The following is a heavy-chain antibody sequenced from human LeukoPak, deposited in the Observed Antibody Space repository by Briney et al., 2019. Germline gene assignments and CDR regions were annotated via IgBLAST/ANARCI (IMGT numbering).Heavy chain of an antibody. Sequence: GGSLRLSCAASGSTFSSYSMNWVRQAPGKGLEWVSYISSSSSTIYYADSVKGRFTISRDNAMNSLYLQMNSLRAEDTAVYYCATQGEHSYDSNRSGYFQHWGQGTLVTVSS. CDR3: ATQGEHSYDSNRSGYFQH. J-gene: IGHJ1*01. D-gene: IGHD3-22*01. CDR1: GSTFSSYS. CDR2: ISSSSSTI. V-gene: IGHV3-48*04.